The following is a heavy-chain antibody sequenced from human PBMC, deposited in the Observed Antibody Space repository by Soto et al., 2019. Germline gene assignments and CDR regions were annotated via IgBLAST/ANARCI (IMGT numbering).Heavy chain of an antibody. CDR2: ISGSGDST. J-gene: IGHJ4*02. D-gene: IGHD3-22*01. V-gene: IGHV3-23*01. CDR3: AKYYYDSSDYPTAFDY. CDR1: GFTFSSYA. Sequence: PGGSLRLSCAASGFTFSSYAMSWVRQAPGKGLEWVSVISGSGDSTYYADSVKGRFTISRDNSKNTLYLQMNSLGAEDTAVYYCAKYYYDSSDYPTAFDYWGQGTLVTVSS.